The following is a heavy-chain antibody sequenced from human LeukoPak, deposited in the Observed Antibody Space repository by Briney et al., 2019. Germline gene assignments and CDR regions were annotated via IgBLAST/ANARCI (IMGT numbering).Heavy chain of an antibody. CDR3: ARTLRYCSSTSCYYYYYYMDV. Sequence: SETLSLTCAVYGGSFSGYYWSWIRQPPGKGLEWIGEINHSGSTNYNPSLKSRVTMSVDTSKNQFSLKLSSVTAADTAVYYCARTLRYCSSTSCYYYYYYMDVWGKGTTVTVSS. V-gene: IGHV4-34*01. D-gene: IGHD2-2*01. CDR1: GGSFSGYY. J-gene: IGHJ6*03. CDR2: INHSGST.